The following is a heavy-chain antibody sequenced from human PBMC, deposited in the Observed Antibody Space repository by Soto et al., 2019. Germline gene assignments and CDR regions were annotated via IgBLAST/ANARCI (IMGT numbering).Heavy chain of an antibody. Sequence: XTQSLPCTVSCGTIRSYDWRWILQPPGKGLEWIGYIYYSGSTNYNRSLKSRVTISVDTSKKQFSLKLSSVTAVYSAVYYCAGRLDGYDNGFWFEFWGQGTLVIVSS. CDR3: AGRLDGYDNGFWFEF. D-gene: IGHD5-12*01. CDR1: CGTIRSYD. J-gene: IGHJ5*01. V-gene: IGHV4-59*12. CDR2: IYYSGST.